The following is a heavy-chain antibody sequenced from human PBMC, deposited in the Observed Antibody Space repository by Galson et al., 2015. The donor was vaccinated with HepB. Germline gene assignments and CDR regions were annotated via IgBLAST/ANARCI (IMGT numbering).Heavy chain of an antibody. Sequence: SVKVSCKASGYTFSDYYIHWVRQAPGQGFEWMGWINSDGGGTNYAQKFQGRVTMTRDTSITTAYLDLRSLRSDDTAVYYCARMDNDAFDIWGQGTLVTLSS. J-gene: IGHJ3*02. CDR2: INSDGGGT. D-gene: IGHD3/OR15-3a*01. V-gene: IGHV1-2*02. CDR1: GYTFSDYY. CDR3: ARMDNDAFDI.